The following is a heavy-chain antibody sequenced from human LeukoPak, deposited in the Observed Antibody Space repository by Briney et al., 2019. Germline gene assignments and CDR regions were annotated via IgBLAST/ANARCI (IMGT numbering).Heavy chain of an antibody. J-gene: IGHJ4*02. CDR2: INSEGSST. Sequence: GGSLRLSCAASGFTFSSYWMHWVRQAPGEGLVWVSRINSEGSSTSYADSVKGRFTISRDNAKNTLYLQMNSLRAEDTAVYYCARASRYCSSTSCYPKYWGQGTLVTVSS. CDR3: ARASRYCSSTSCYPKY. CDR1: GFTFSSYW. V-gene: IGHV3-74*01. D-gene: IGHD2-2*01.